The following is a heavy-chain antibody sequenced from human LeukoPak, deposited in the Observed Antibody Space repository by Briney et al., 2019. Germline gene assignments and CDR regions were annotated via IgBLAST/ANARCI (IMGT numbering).Heavy chain of an antibody. CDR1: GYSFPNYW. J-gene: IGHJ4*02. CDR3: ARPKTLGGYNYEFEF. D-gene: IGHD5-18*01. V-gene: IGHV5-51*01. Sequence: GESLKISCKGFGYSFPNYWIGWVRQMPGKGLEWIGIVYPATSDTTYSPSFQGQVTISADKSSSTAYLQWSSLKASDTAIYYCARPKTLGGYNYEFEFWGQGTLVTVSS. CDR2: VYPATSDT.